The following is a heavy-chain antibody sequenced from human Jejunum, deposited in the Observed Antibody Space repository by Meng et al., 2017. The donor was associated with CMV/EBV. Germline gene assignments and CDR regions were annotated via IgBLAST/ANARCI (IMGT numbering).Heavy chain of an antibody. J-gene: IGHJ3*02. CDR3: ARGYISGGLDI. Sequence: CVASVCAFSDYWMHWGRQAPGKGLVWVSRINSDGSSTSYADSVKGRFTISRDNAKNTLYVQMNSLRAEDTAAYYCARGYISGGLDIWGQGTMVTVSS. CDR1: VCAFSDYW. CDR2: INSDGSST. D-gene: IGHD1-14*01. V-gene: IGHV3-74*01.